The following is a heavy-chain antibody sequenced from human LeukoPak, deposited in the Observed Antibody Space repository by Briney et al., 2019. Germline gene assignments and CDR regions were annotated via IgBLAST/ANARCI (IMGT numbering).Heavy chain of an antibody. CDR1: TFTFSTYG. J-gene: IGHJ3*02. V-gene: IGHV3-30*03. CDR3: ARNSLITMTDPPRGAFDI. CDR2: ISYDGSAK. Sequence: GGSLRLSCAASTFTFSTYGMHWVRQAPGKGLEWVAVISYDGSAKFYADSLKGRFTISRDNPRNTLFLEINSLRTDDTAVYYCARNSLITMTDPPRGAFDIWGQGTMVTVSS. D-gene: IGHD3-22*01.